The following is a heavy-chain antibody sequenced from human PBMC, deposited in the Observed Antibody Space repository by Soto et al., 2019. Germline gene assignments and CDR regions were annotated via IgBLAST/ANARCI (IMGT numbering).Heavy chain of an antibody. CDR1: GGTFSSYA. Sequence: QVQLVQSGAEVKKPGSSVKVSCKASGGTFSSYAFSWVRQAPGQGLEWMGGIIPIFGTANYAQKFQGRVTITADESTSTAYMELSSLRSEDTAVYYCARNDYGGNSGANWFDPWGQGTLVTVSS. J-gene: IGHJ5*02. CDR3: ARNDYGGNSGANWFDP. CDR2: IIPIFGTA. V-gene: IGHV1-69*12. D-gene: IGHD4-17*01.